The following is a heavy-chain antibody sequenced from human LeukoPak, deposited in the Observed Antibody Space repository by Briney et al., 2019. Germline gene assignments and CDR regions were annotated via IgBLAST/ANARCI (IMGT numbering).Heavy chain of an antibody. V-gene: IGHV4-39*07. CDR1: GGSISSSSYY. D-gene: IGHD3-9*01. CDR2: IYYSGST. J-gene: IGHJ3*02. CDR3: ASKPTIYDTPDAFDI. Sequence: SETLSLTCTVSGGSISSSSYYWGWIRQPPGKGLEWIGSIYYSGSTYYNPSLKSRVTISVDTSKNQFSLKLSSVTAADTAVYYCASKPTIYDTPDAFDIWGQGTMVTVSS.